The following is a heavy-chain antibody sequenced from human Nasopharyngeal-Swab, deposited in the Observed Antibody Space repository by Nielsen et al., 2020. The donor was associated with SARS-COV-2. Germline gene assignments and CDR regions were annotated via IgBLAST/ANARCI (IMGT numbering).Heavy chain of an antibody. CDR2: IYYSGSN. V-gene: IGHV4-59*01. D-gene: IGHD2-15*01. CDR3: ASLLRSYCSGGSCYPNGMDV. J-gene: IGHJ6*02. Sequence: SETLSLTCTASGGSISSYYWSWIRQPPGKGLEWIGDIYYSGSNNYNPALKSRVTISVDTSKNQFSLKLSSVNAADTAVYYCASLLRSYCSGGSCYPNGMDVWGQGTTVTVSS. CDR1: GGSISSYY.